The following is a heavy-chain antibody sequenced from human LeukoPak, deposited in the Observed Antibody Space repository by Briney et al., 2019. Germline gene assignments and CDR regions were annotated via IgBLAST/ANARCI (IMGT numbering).Heavy chain of an antibody. CDR2: IIPIFGTT. D-gene: IGHD6-13*01. Sequence: GASVKVSRKASGSTFSSYAISWVRQAPGQGLEWMGGIIPIFGTTNYAQKFQDRVTITADKSTSTAYMELSSLRSEDTAVYYCARVVGLTGYSSSWYSGYYYYMDVWGKGTTVTVSS. CDR1: GSTFSSYA. CDR3: ARVVGLTGYSSSWYSGYYYYMDV. V-gene: IGHV1-69*06. J-gene: IGHJ6*03.